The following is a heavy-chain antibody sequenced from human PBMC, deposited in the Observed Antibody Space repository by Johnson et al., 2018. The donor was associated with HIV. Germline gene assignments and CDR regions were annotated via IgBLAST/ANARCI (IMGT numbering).Heavy chain of an antibody. J-gene: IGHJ3*01. Sequence: VPLVESGGALVQPGGSLKLSCAGSGFTFSASAMHWVRQASGKGLEWVGRIRSNANNYATAYTASVKGRFSISRDDSKNTAYLQMSSLKTEDTAIYYCARLSGTYQTWGQGTMVTVSS. V-gene: IGHV3-73*01. CDR3: ARLSGTYQT. CDR2: IRSNANNYAT. CDR1: GFTFSASA. D-gene: IGHD1-26*01.